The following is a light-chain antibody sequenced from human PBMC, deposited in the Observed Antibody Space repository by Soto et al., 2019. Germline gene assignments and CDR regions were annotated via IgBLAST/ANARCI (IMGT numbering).Light chain of an antibody. CDR3: QQYNSYAPIT. CDR2: DAS. Sequence: DIQMTQSPSTLCASVGDRVTINCRTSQSISNWLAWYQQKPGKAPKLLIYDASSLESGVPSRFSGSGSGTEFTLTINSLQPDDFATSYCQQYNSYAPITFGPGTKVDIK. J-gene: IGKJ3*01. V-gene: IGKV1-5*01. CDR1: QSISNW.